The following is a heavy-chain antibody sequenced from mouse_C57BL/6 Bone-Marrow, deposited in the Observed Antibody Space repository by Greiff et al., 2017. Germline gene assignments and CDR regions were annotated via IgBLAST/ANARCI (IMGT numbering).Heavy chain of an antibody. D-gene: IGHD2-12*01. CDR3: ATIRGYFDV. Sequence: EVQGVESGGGLVQPGGSLKLSCAASGFTFSDYYMYWVRQTPEKRLEWVAYISNGGGSTYYPDTVKGRFTISRDNAKNTLYLQMSRLKSEDTAMYYCATIRGYFDVWGTGTTVTVSS. CDR2: ISNGGGST. V-gene: IGHV5-12*01. J-gene: IGHJ1*03. CDR1: GFTFSDYY.